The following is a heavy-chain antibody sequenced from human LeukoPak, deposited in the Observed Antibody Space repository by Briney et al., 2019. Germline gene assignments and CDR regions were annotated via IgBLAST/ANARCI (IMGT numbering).Heavy chain of an antibody. J-gene: IGHJ5*02. CDR3: ARDGATAGRYTWFDP. V-gene: IGHV4-59*01. D-gene: IGHD6-13*01. CDR1: GGSISGYY. CDR2: IYYSGST. Sequence: PSETLSLTCTVSGGSISGYYWSWIRQPPGKELEWIGYIYYSGSTNYNPSLKSRVTISEDTSKNQLSLKLTSVTAADTAMYFCARDGATAGRYTWFDPWGQGTLVTVSS.